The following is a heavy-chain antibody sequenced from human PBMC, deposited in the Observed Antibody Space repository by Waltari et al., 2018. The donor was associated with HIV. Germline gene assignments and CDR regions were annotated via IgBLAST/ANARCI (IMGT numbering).Heavy chain of an antibody. D-gene: IGHD5-18*01. CDR1: VVRFDDYT. CDR3: AKGLPITF. J-gene: IGHJ6*02. Sequence: EVQLEESGGALLQPGGSLRLSCAASVVRFDDYTMHWVRQAPGKGLEWVSLISWDGRNIQYADSVKGRFTVSRDNSKNSLSLQMNSLRTEDTALYYCAKGLPITFWGQGTTVTVSS. CDR2: ISWDGRNI. V-gene: IGHV3-43*01.